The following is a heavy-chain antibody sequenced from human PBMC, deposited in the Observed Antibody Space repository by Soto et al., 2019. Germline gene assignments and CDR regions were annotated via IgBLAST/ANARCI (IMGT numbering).Heavy chain of an antibody. V-gene: IGHV3-30-3*01. D-gene: IGHD1-26*01. CDR3: ARAPNRLGGFWFDP. CDR2: ISYDGIDK. CDR1: GFIFSNYA. Sequence: GGSLRLSCVASGFIFSNYAMHWVRQAPGKGLEWVALISYDGIDKYSVDSLKGRFTISRDNSRNTLYLQMNSLRPDDTAVYYCARAPNRLGGFWFDPWGQGTLVTVSS. J-gene: IGHJ5*02.